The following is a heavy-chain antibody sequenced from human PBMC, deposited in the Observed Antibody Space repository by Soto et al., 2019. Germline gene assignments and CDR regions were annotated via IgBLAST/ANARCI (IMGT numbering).Heavy chain of an antibody. J-gene: IGHJ6*02. CDR3: ARTQIYDILTGPLGMDV. D-gene: IGHD3-9*01. V-gene: IGHV2-70*17. CDR1: GFSLSTIGMG. CDR2: IDWDDAK. Sequence: ASGPTLVNPTQTLTLTCTFSGFSLSTIGMGVSWIRQPPGKALEWLARIDWDDAKLYSASLKTRLTISKDTSKNQVVLIMTNMDPVDTATYYCARTQIYDILTGPLGMDVWGQGTTVTAP.